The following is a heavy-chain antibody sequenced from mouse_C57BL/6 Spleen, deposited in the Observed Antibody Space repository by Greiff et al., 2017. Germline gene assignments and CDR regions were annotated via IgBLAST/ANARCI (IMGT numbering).Heavy chain of an antibody. CDR2: IRSKSNNYAT. D-gene: IGHD4-1*01. Sequence: GGGLVQPKGSLKLSCAASGFSFNTYAMNWVRQGPGKGLEWVARIRSKSNNYATYYADSVKDRFTISRDDSESMLYLQMNNLKTEDTAMYYCVRQNWEGAYWGQGTLVTVSA. V-gene: IGHV10-1*01. J-gene: IGHJ3*01. CDR1: GFSFNTYA. CDR3: VRQNWEGAY.